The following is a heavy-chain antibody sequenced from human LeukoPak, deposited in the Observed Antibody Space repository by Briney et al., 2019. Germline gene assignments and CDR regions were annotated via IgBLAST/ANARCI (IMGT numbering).Heavy chain of an antibody. J-gene: IGHJ3*02. Sequence: ASVKVSCKASGYTFTGYYMHWVRQAPGQGLEWMGWINPNSGGTNYAQKFQGRVTMTRGTSISTAYMELSRLRSDDTAVYYCARVSTMIVVLGAFDIWGQGTMVTVSS. V-gene: IGHV1-2*02. CDR2: INPNSGGT. CDR1: GYTFTGYY. D-gene: IGHD3-22*01. CDR3: ARVSTMIVVLGAFDI.